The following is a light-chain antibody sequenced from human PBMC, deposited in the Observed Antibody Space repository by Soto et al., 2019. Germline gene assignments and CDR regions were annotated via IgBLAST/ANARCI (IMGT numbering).Light chain of an antibody. CDR1: NSNIGPTT. V-gene: IGLV1-44*01. CDR2: SSS. CDR3: AARDDSRNAVV. J-gene: IGLJ2*01. Sequence: QSALTQPPSASGAPGQRVTISCSGSNSNIGPTTVNWYQHVPGTAPKLLIYSSSQRPSGVPDRFSGSRSGASASLAISGLQSEDEADYSGAARDDSRNAVVFGGGTNVTVL.